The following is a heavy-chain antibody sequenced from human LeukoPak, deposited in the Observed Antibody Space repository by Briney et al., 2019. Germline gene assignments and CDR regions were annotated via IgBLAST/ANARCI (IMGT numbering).Heavy chain of an antibody. CDR3: ARSGQSGWYSLYFDY. D-gene: IGHD6-19*01. CDR1: GGSISSGGYY. V-gene: IGHV4-31*03. J-gene: IGHJ4*02. CDR2: IYYSGST. Sequence: RASETLSLTCTVSGGSISSGGYYWSRIRQHPGKGLEWIGYIYYSGSTYYNPSLKSRVTISVDTSKNQFSLKLSSVTAADTAVYYCARSGQSGWYSLYFDYWGQGTLVTVSS.